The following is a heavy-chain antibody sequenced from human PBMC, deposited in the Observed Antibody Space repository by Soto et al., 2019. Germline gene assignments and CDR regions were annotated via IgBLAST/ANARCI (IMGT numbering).Heavy chain of an antibody. CDR2: IDPSDSYT. Sequence: GESLKISCKGSGYSFTSYWISWVRQMPGKGLEWMGRIDPSDSYTNYSPSFQGHVTISADKSISTAYLQWSSLKAADTALYYCARDWGTGFYQLDSWGQGTLVTVSS. CDR1: GYSFTSYW. J-gene: IGHJ4*02. CDR3: ARDWGTGFYQLDS. V-gene: IGHV5-10-1*01. D-gene: IGHD2-2*01.